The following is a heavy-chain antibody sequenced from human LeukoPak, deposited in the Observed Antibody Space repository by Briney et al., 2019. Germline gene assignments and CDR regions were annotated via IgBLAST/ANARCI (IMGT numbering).Heavy chain of an antibody. V-gene: IGHV4-34*01. CDR1: GGSFSGYY. CDR3: ARNSAYSSSSGINL. Sequence: SETLSLTCAVYGGSFSGYYWSWIRQPPGKGLEWIGEINQSGSTNYNPSLKSRVTLSVDTPRNQFSLNLYSVTAADTAVYYCARNSAYSSSSGINLWGRGTLVTVSS. D-gene: IGHD6-6*01. CDR2: INQSGST. J-gene: IGHJ4*02.